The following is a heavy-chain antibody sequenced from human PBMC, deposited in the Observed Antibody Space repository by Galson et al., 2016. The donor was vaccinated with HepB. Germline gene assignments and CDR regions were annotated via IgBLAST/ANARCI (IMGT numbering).Heavy chain of an antibody. CDR3: ARGDYYGSGNYSNWFDP. V-gene: IGHV3-30-3*01. D-gene: IGHD3-10*01. CDR1: GFTSAFTLTNYA. CDR2: ISYNGNNQ. J-gene: IGHJ5*02. Sequence: LRLSCAASGFTSAFTLTNYAMHWVRQAPGKGLEWVAVISYNGNNQYYADSVKGRFTISRDISTNILYLQMNSLRPEDTAVYYCARGDYYGSGNYSNWFDPWGQGSLVTVSS.